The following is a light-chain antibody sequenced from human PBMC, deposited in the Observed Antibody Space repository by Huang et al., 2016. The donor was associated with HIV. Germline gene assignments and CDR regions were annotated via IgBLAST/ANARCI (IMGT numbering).Light chain of an antibody. J-gene: IGKJ1*01. CDR2: GAS. CDR3: QQYNNWPGT. V-gene: IGKV3-15*01. Sequence: EIVMTQSPATLSVSPGERATLSCWASQSFSNNLAWYQQKPGQATRLLIYGASTRATGIPARFSGRGSGTEFTLTISSLQSEDFAVYYCQQYNNWPGTFGQGTKVEIK. CDR1: QSFSNN.